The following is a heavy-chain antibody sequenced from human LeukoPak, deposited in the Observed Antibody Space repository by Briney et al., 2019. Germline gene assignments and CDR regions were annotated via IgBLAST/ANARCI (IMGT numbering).Heavy chain of an antibody. CDR1: GASISSGGYY. CDR3: ARDPQSGLGGDY. J-gene: IGHJ4*02. CDR2: IYHSGST. V-gene: IGHV4-30-2*01. Sequence: SETLSLTCTVSGASISSGGYYWCWIRQPRGKGLEGIGYIYHSGSTYYNPSLKSRVTISVDRSKNQFSLKLSSVTAADTAVYYCARDPQSGLGGDYWGQGTLVTVSS. D-gene: IGHD1-26*01.